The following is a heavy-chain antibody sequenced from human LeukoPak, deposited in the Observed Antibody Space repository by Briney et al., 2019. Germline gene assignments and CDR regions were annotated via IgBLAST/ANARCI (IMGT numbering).Heavy chain of an antibody. CDR2: ISSSGSTI. V-gene: IGHV3-11*01. CDR3: ARESDSGYKDAFDI. J-gene: IGHJ3*02. CDR1: GFTFSDYY. D-gene: IGHD1-14*01. Sequence: GGSLRLSCAASGFTFSDYYMSWIRQAPGKGLEWVSYISSSGSTIYYADSVKGRFTISRDNSKNTLYLQMNSLRAEDTAVYYCARESDSGYKDAFDIWGQGTMVPVSS.